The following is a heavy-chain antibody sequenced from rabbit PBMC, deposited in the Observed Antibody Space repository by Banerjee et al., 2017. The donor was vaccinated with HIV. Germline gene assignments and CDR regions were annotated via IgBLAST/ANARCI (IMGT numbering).Heavy chain of an antibody. J-gene: IGHJ4*01. Sequence: QEQLEESGGDLVKPEGSLTLTCTASGFSFSNKYVMCWVRQAPGKGLEVIACIYSSGGSTWYASWAKGRFTISKTSSTTVTLQMTSLTAADTATYFCARGSYYTYTRAGSYFNLWGPGTLVTVS. CDR3: ARGSYYTYTRAGSYFNL. V-gene: IGHV1S45*01. D-gene: IGHD6-1*01. CDR1: GFSFSNKYV. CDR2: IYSSGGST.